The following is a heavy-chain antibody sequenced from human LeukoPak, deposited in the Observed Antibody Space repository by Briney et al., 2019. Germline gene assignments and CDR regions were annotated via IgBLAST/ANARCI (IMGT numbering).Heavy chain of an antibody. V-gene: IGHV3-73*01. CDR2: IRSKANTYAT. J-gene: IGHJ4*02. D-gene: IGHD4-11*01. Sequence: GGSLRLSCAASGFTSSASAMHWVRQTSGKGLEWVGRIRSKANTYATAYAASVKGGFTISRDESKNTAYLEMNSLKIEDTAVYYCTRNWDYSDFFDYWGQGTLVTVSS. CDR1: GFTSSASA. CDR3: TRNWDYSDFFDY.